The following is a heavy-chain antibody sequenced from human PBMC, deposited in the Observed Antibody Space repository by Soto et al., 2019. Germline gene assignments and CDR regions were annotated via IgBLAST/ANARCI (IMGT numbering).Heavy chain of an antibody. CDR2: ISGSGDST. Sequence: EVQLLESGGGLVQPGGSLRLSCAASGFTFSTYAMNWVRQAPGKGLEWVSGISGSGDSTYYADSVKGRFTVSRDNSKNTLYLQMNRLRAEDTAVFYCAKERSSGWSLDYWGQGTLVNVSS. CDR3: AKERSSGWSLDY. D-gene: IGHD6-19*01. CDR1: GFTFSTYA. J-gene: IGHJ4*02. V-gene: IGHV3-23*01.